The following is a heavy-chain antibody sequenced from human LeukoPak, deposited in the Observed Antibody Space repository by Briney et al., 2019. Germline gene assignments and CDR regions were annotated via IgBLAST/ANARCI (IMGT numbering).Heavy chain of an antibody. CDR1: GASISNSDRY. CDR3: ARGHLGRSPALNYEGFDY. Sequence: PSETLSLTCTVSGASISNSDRYWGWIRQPPGKGLEWIGSIYYSGITYHNPSLKSRVTISVDTSNNQFSLKLSSVTAADTAVYYCARGHLGRSPALNYEGFDYWGQGTLVTVSS. D-gene: IGHD4-11*01. J-gene: IGHJ4*02. CDR2: IYYSGIT. V-gene: IGHV4-39*02.